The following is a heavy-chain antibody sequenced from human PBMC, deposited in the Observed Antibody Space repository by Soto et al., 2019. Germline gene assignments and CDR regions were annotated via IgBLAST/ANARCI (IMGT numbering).Heavy chain of an antibody. D-gene: IGHD4-17*01. Sequence: QITLKESGPTLVRPAQTLTLTCAFSGFSLTSSDMGVAWIHQPPGKALEWLALIYWDDDKRYSPSLKDRLAISKDTSRNQVVLTITNVDPVDTATDVCAHAGDYDLLTFDHWGPVTLVTVSS. CDR1: GFSLTSSDMG. CDR3: AHAGDYDLLTFDH. J-gene: IGHJ4*02. V-gene: IGHV2-5*02. CDR2: IYWDDDK.